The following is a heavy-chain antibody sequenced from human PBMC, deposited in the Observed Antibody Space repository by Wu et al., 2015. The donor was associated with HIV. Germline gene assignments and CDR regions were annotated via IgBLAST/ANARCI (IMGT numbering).Heavy chain of an antibody. J-gene: IGHJ4*02. V-gene: IGHV1-18*01. CDR2: ISAYSGNT. D-gene: IGHD4-23*01. CDR1: GYAFVDYG. Sequence: QVHLVQSDSEVKRPGDSVTISCNASGYAFVDYGISWVRQVPGQGLEWMGWISAYSGNTKYEQEFQGRVTMTVDTSTSTAYMDLNNLRSDDTAVYYCARGRTDYGGNSLIDSWGQGTLVTVSS. CDR3: ARGRTDYGGNSLIDS.